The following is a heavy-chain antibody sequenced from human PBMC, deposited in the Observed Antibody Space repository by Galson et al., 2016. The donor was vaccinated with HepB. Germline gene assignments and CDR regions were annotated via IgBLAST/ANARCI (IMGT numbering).Heavy chain of an antibody. J-gene: IGHJ4*02. CDR3: ARDEDDPSYTIDF. D-gene: IGHD3-10*01. CDR1: AGTFKNYA. CDR2: ISYDGNKK. Sequence: SLRLSCAVSAGTFKNYAMNWVRQAPEKGLEWVAVISYDGNKKYYAASVNGRFTNARDNSENTLYLQMHSLRAEDTALYCCARDEDDPSYTIDFWGQGTLVSVSS. V-gene: IGHV3-30-3*01.